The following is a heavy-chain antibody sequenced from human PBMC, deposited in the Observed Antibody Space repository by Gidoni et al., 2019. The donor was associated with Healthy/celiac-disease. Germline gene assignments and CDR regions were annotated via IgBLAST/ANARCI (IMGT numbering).Heavy chain of an antibody. D-gene: IGHD2-2*02. V-gene: IGHV3-11*06. CDR1: GFTFSAYY. CDR2: ISSSSSYT. J-gene: IGHJ3*02. Sequence: QVQLVESGGGLVKPGGSLRLSCAASGFTFSAYYMSWIRQAPGKGLEWVSYISSSSSYTNYADSVKGRFTISRDNAKNSLYLQMNSLRAEDTAVYYCARDCSSTSCHTREDAFDIWGQGTMVTVSS. CDR3: ARDCSSTSCHTREDAFDI.